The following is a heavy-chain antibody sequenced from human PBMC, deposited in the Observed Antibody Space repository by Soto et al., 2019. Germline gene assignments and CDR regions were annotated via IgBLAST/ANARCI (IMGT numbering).Heavy chain of an antibody. Sequence: PAGSLRLSCRASGLAFGNYAMNWVRLVPGRRLEWVEGVGTIGHSTYYADTLSGPFTITRVNTTVAVYQQMNSLRAEDTAVYYCAKDRASNYFYSMDVWGQGTTVTVSS. CDR1: GLAFGNYA. V-gene: IGHV3-23*01. CDR2: VGTIGHST. CDR3: AKDRASNYFYSMDV. J-gene: IGHJ6*02. D-gene: IGHD3-10*01.